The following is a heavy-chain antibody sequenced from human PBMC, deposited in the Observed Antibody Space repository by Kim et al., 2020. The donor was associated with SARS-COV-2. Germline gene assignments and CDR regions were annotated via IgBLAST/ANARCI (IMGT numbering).Heavy chain of an antibody. CDR1: GYTFTDYY. J-gene: IGHJ4*02. CDR2: INPYSGGT. CDR3: ARAQGGSGYYERIKDY. D-gene: IGHD3-22*01. Sequence: ASVKVSCKASGYTFTDYYMHWVRQAPGQGLEWMGWINPYSGGTNFAQKFQGRVTMTRDTSISTAYMELSRLRSDDTAVYYCARAQGGSGYYERIKDYWGQGTLVTVSS. V-gene: IGHV1-2*02.